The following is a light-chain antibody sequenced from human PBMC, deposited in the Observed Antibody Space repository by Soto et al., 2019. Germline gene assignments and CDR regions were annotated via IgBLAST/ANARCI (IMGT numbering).Light chain of an antibody. V-gene: IGKV3-20*01. J-gene: IGKJ3*01. CDR3: QQYYSSPPGFT. CDR2: GAS. CDR1: QSVSSTY. Sequence: EVVLTQSPGSLSLFSGERATLSCRASQSVSSTYFAWYRQKPGQPPRLLIYGASNRATGVPDRFSGSGSGTDFTLTISRLEPEDFAVYYCQQYYSSPPGFTFGPGTTVDIK.